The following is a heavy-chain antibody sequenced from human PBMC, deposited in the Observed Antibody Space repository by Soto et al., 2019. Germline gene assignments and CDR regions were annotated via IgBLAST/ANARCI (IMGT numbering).Heavy chain of an antibody. J-gene: IGHJ4*02. CDR3: ARVSGSYLFDY. D-gene: IGHD1-26*01. CDR1: GGSISSGGYY. Sequence: QVQLQESGPGLVKPSHTLSLTCTVSGGSISSGGYYCSWIRQHPGKGLEWIAYIYYSGSTYYNPSLMSRVTITVDTSKHQLSLKLSSVTAADTAVYYCARVSGSYLFDYWGQGTLVTVSS. V-gene: IGHV4-31*02. CDR2: IYYSGST.